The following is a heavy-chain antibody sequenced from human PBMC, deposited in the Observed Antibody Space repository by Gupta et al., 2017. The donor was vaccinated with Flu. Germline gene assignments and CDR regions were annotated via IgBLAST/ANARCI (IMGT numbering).Heavy chain of an antibody. J-gene: IGHJ4*02. V-gene: IGHV1-24*01. Sequence: QVQLVQSGAEVKTPGPSVKVSCKGSGYTLNELSIHWVRQAPGKGLEWMGGLDPADGVTIYAQKFQGRVTLTEDTSTDTTYMELSSLRSEDTAVYYCATLRTTIFGVLIIFDYWGQGTLVTVSS. CDR1: GYTLNELS. D-gene: IGHD3-3*01. CDR3: ATLRTTIFGVLIIFDY. CDR2: LDPADGVT.